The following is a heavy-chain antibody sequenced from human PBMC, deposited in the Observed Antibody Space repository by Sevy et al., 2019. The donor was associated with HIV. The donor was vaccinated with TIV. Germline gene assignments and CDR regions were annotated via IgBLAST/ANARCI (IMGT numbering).Heavy chain of an antibody. CDR2: IGGSGVST. J-gene: IGHJ3*02. Sequence: GGSLRLSCAGSGFTFSSYDMNWVRQAPGKGLEWVSAIGGSGVSTYYADSVKGRFTISRDNSKNTLYLQMNSLRAEDTAVYYCAKDRAAMVGDAFDIWGQGTMVTVSS. V-gene: IGHV3-23*01. D-gene: IGHD5-18*01. CDR3: AKDRAAMVGDAFDI. CDR1: GFTFSSYD.